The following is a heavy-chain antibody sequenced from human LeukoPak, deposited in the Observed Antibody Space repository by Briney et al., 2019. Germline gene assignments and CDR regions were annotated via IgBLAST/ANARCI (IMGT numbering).Heavy chain of an antibody. CDR1: GGSISSYY. CDR3: ASGILYGDYLRY. D-gene: IGHD4-17*01. V-gene: IGHV4-4*07. CDR2: IYTSGST. Sequence: PSETLSLTCTVSGGSISSYYWSWIRQPAGKGLEWIGRIYTSGSTNYDPSLKSRVTMSVDTSKNQFSLKLSSVTAADTAVYYCASGILYGDYLRYWGQGTLVTVSS. J-gene: IGHJ4*02.